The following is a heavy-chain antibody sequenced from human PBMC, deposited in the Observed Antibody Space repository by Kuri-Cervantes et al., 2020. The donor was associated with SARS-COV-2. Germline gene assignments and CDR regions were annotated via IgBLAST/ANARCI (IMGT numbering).Heavy chain of an antibody. J-gene: IGHJ5*02. CDR3: ARDLHCSSTSCYSPWFDP. CDR1: GFTFSSYA. Sequence: GESLKISCAASGFTFSSYAMHWVRQAPGKGLEWVAVISYDGSNKYYADSVKSRFTISRDNSKNTLYLQMNSLRAEDTAVYYCARDLHCSSTSCYSPWFDPWGQGTLVTVSS. D-gene: IGHD2-2*01. CDR2: ISYDGSNK. V-gene: IGHV3-30-3*01.